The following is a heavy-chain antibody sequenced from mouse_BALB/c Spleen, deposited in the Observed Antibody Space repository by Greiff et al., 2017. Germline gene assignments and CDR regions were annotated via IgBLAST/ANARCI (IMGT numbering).Heavy chain of an antibody. V-gene: IGHV1S22*01. CDR2: IYPGSGST. CDR1: GYTFTSYW. CDR3: TREVITTARIGYYYAMDY. D-gene: IGHD1-1*01. Sequence: LQQPGSELVRPGASVKLSCKASGYTFTSYWMHWVKQRPGQGLEWIGNIYPGSGSTNYDEKFKSKATLTVDTSSSTAYMQLSSLTSEDSAVYYCTREVITTARIGYYYAMDYWGQGTSVTVSS. J-gene: IGHJ4*01.